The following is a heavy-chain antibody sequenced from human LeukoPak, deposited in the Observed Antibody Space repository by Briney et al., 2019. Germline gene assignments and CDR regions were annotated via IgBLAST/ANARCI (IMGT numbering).Heavy chain of an antibody. CDR1: GGAISSGDYY. CDR2: IYYSGST. CDR3: ARGPTTVTIVYYYYMDV. J-gene: IGHJ6*03. Sequence: SETLSLTCTVSGGAISSGDYYWSWFRQPPGKGLEWIGYIYYSGSTYYNPSLKSRVTISVDTSKNQFSLKLSSVTAADTAVYYCARGPTTVTIVYYYYMDVWGKGTTVTVSS. V-gene: IGHV4-30-4*08. D-gene: IGHD4-11*01.